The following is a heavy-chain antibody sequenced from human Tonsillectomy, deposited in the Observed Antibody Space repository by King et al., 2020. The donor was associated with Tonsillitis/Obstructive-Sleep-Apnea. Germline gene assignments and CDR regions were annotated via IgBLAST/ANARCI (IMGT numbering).Heavy chain of an antibody. Sequence: VQLVESGGGLVQPGGSLRLSCAASGFTFSSYSMNWVRQAPGKGLDGVSYISSSSSIIYYSDSVKGRFTISRDNAKNSLYLQMNSLRDEDTAVYYCAREPGGGYSYPETFDIWGQGTMVTVSS. CDR2: ISSSSSII. CDR3: AREPGGGYSYPETFDI. J-gene: IGHJ3*02. D-gene: IGHD5-18*01. V-gene: IGHV3-48*02. CDR1: GFTFSSYS.